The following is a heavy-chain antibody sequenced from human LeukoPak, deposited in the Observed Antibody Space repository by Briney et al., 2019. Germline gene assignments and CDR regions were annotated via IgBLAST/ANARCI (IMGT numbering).Heavy chain of an antibody. CDR3: ARERYYYDSSGYYYETFDAFDI. CDR1: GGSISSYY. V-gene: IGHV4-4*07. Sequence: PSETLSLTCTVSGGSISSYYWSWIRQPAGKGLEWIGRIYTSGRTNYNPSLKSRVTMSVDTSKNQFSLKLSSVTAADTAVYYCARERYYYDSSGYYYETFDAFDIWGQGTMVTVSS. J-gene: IGHJ3*02. D-gene: IGHD3-22*01. CDR2: IYTSGRT.